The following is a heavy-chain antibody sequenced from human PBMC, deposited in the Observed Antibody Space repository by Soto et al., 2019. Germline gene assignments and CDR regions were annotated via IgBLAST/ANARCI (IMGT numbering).Heavy chain of an antibody. CDR2: AYRRRST. D-gene: IGHD6-19*01. V-gene: IGHV4-30-2*01. CDR1: GGYIVSGGYS. Sequence: QVQLQESGSGLVKPSQTLSLTCAVSGGYIVSGGYSWSWIRQPQGKGLEWIGTAYRRRSTYYDPSLKGRVTISLDLSTNQFSLTLNSVTAADTAVYYCARVAGSCGYDAWGQGNLVTVSS. CDR3: ARVAGSCGYDA. J-gene: IGHJ4*02.